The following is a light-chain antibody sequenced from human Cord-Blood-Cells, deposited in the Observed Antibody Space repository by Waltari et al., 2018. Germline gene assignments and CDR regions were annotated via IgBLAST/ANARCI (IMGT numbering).Light chain of an antibody. V-gene: IGLV2-14*01. J-gene: IGLJ3*02. Sequence: QSALTQPASVSGSPGQSITIPCTGTSSDVGGYNYVSWYQQHPAKAPKLMIYDVSKRPSGVSNRFSGSKSGNTASLAISGLRSEDEADYYCAAWDDSLSGWVFGGGTKLTVL. CDR3: AAWDDSLSGWV. CDR2: DVS. CDR1: SSDVGGYNY.